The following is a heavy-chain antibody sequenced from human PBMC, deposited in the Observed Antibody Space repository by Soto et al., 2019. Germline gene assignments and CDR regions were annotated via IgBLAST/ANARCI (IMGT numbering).Heavy chain of an antibody. D-gene: IGHD3-22*01. V-gene: IGHV4-30-4*01. CDR2: IYYSGST. CDR3: AGGGSIVVATRRLMDV. CDR1: GGSISSGDYY. Sequence: SETLSLTCTVSGGSISSGDYYWSWIRQPPGKGLEWIGYIYYSGSTYYNPSLKSRVTISVDTSKNQFSLKPSSVTAADTAFYYCAGGGSIVVATRRLMDVWGKGTTVTVSS. J-gene: IGHJ6*03.